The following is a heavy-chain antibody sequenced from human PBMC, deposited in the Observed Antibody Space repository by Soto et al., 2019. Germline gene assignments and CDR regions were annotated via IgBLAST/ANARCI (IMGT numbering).Heavy chain of an antibody. CDR2: IYPGDSDT. Sequence: PGESLKISCKGSGYSFTSYWIGWVRQMPGKGLEWMGIIYPGDSDTRYSPSFQGQVTISADKSISTAYLQWSSLKASDTAMYYCARLTSKSTSPNWFDPWGQGTLVTVSS. CDR1: GYSFTSYW. D-gene: IGHD2-2*01. CDR3: ARLTSKSTSPNWFDP. J-gene: IGHJ5*02. V-gene: IGHV5-51*01.